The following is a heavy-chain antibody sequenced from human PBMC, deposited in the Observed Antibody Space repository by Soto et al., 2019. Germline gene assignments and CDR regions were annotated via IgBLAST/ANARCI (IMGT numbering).Heavy chain of an antibody. V-gene: IGHV3-30*04. CDR1: GFIFSTYA. CDR2: ISYDGRNK. D-gene: IGHD3-22*01. J-gene: IGHJ3*02. Sequence: QVQLVESGGGVVQPGRSLRLSCAASGFIFSTYAMHWVRQAPGKGLEWVTFISYDGRNKYYADSVKDRFTISRDNSKNTLYLLMNSLRTEDTAVYYCAREYDSSGYGYDAFDIWGQGTMVNVSS. CDR3: AREYDSSGYGYDAFDI.